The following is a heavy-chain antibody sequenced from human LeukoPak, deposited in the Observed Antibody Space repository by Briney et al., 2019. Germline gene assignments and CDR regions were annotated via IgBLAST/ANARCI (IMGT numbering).Heavy chain of an antibody. CDR2: INPNSGGT. J-gene: IGHJ4*02. CDR3: ARARYGSGSYSSEFDY. Sequence: ASVKVSCKASGYTFTGYYMHWVRQAPGQGLEWMGWINPNSGGTNYAQKFQGRVTMTRDTSISTAYMELRRLRSADTAVYYCARARYGSGSYSSEFDYWGQGTLVTVPS. V-gene: IGHV1-2*02. D-gene: IGHD3-10*01. CDR1: GYTFTGYY.